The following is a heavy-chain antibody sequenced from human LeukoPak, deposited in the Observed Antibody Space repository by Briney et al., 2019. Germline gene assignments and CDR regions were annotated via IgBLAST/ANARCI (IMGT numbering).Heavy chain of an antibody. D-gene: IGHD5-12*01. Sequence: GGSLRLSCAASGFTFSSYSMNWVRQAPGKGLEWVSSISSSSDYIYYADSLKGRFTISRDNAKNSLYLQMNSLRAEDTAVYYCARGSPYSGYDLRAFDIWGQGTTVTVSS. CDR1: GFTFSSYS. CDR3: ARGSPYSGYDLRAFDI. CDR2: ISSSSDYI. J-gene: IGHJ3*02. V-gene: IGHV3-21*01.